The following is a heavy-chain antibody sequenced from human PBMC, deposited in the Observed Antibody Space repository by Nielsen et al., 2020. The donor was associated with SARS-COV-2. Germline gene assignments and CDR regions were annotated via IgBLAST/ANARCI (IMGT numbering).Heavy chain of an antibody. J-gene: IGHJ6*02. CDR2: IIPIFGTA. CDR1: GGTFSSYA. Sequence: SVKVSCKASGGTFSSYAISWVRQAPGQGLEWMGGIIPIFGTANYAQKFQGRVTITADESTSTAYMELSSLRSEDTAVYYCAKERVGSSSWDDMDVWGQGTTVTVSS. D-gene: IGHD2-2*01. CDR3: AKERVGSSSWDDMDV. V-gene: IGHV1-69*13.